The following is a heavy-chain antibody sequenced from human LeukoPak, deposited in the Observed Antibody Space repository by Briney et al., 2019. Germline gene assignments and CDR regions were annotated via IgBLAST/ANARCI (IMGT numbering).Heavy chain of an antibody. J-gene: IGHJ5*02. Sequence: GGSLRLSCVASGFSFTGVWMNWVRQAPGKGLEWVGRIKSKTEGEATDYAAPVKGRFSISRDDSKNTLFLQMNSLKSEDTAVYFCTRDGYCPDAVCQSDTWGQGTLVTVSS. D-gene: IGHD2-8*01. CDR2: IKSKTEGEAT. V-gene: IGHV3-15*07. CDR1: GFSFTGVW. CDR3: TRDGYCPDAVCQSDT.